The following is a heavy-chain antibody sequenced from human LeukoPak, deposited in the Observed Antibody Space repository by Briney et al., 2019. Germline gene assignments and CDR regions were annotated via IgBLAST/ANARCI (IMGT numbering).Heavy chain of an antibody. V-gene: IGHV1-18*01. CDR2: ISAYNGNT. J-gene: IGHJ4*02. Sequence: EASVTVSCKASGYTFTSYGISWVRQAPGQGLEWMGWISAYNGNTNYAQKLQGRVTMTTDTSTSTAYMELRSLRSDDTAVYYCARDEAAAGSQEFDYWGQGTLVTVSS. CDR1: GYTFTSYG. D-gene: IGHD6-13*01. CDR3: ARDEAAAGSQEFDY.